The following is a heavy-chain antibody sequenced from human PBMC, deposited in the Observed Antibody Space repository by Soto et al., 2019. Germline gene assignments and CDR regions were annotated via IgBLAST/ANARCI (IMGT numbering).Heavy chain of an antibody. CDR3: ARERTRGFDP. CDR2: MNPNRGNT. V-gene: IGHV1-8*01. J-gene: IGHJ5*02. Sequence: QVQLVQSGAEVQKPGASVKVSCKASGYTFTSYDINWVRQATGQGLEWMGCMNPNRGNTASAQKFLGRVTMTRNTSISTAYMELSSLRSEDTAVYYCARERTRGFDPWGQGTLVTVSS. CDR1: GYTFTSYD.